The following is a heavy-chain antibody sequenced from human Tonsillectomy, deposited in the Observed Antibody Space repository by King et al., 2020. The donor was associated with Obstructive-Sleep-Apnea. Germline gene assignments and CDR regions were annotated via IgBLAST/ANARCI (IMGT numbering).Heavy chain of an antibody. CDR3: ARGGQGIFDY. V-gene: IGHV4-39*07. Sequence: QLQESGPGLVKPSETLSLTCTVSGGSISSSSYYWGWIRQPPGKGLGWIGSIYYSGGTYYNPSLKSRVTISVDTSKNQFSLKLSSVTAADTAVYYCARGGQGIFDYWGQGTLVTVSS. CDR1: GGSISSSSYY. D-gene: IGHD2-15*01. J-gene: IGHJ4*02. CDR2: IYYSGGT.